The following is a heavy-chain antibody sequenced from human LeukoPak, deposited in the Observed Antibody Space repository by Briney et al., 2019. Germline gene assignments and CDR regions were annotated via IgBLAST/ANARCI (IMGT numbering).Heavy chain of an antibody. J-gene: IGHJ4*02. CDR1: GFTFRSYG. CDR3: ARDLNGASVY. D-gene: IGHD5/OR15-5a*01. CDR2: IQNDGSNE. V-gene: IGHV3-30*02. Sequence: GGSLRLSCAASGFTFRSYGMHWVRQAPGKGLEWVAYIQNDGSNEQYADSVKGRFSISRDSSKNILYLQMNSLRAEDTAIYYCARDLNGASVYWGQGTLVTVSS.